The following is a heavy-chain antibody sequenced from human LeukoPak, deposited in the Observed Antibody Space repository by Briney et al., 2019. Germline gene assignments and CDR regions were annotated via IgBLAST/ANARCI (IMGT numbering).Heavy chain of an antibody. CDR2: INPNSGGT. CDR1: GYTFTGYY. CDR3: ASGGRPYCSSTSCYDLGIDS. Sequence: ASVKVSYKASGYTFTGYYMHWVRQAPGQGLEWMGWINPNSGGTNYAQKFQGRVTMTRDTSISTAYMELSRLRSDDTAVYYCASGGRPYCSSTSCYDLGIDSWGQGTLVTGSS. V-gene: IGHV1-2*02. J-gene: IGHJ4*02. D-gene: IGHD2-2*01.